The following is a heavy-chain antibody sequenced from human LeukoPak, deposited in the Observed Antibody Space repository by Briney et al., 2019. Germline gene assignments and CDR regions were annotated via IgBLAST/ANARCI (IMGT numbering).Heavy chain of an antibody. CDR2: INHSGST. Sequence: SETLSLTCAVSGGSISSSNWWSWVRQPPGKGLEWIGEINHSGSTNYNPSLKSRVTISVDTSKNQFSLKLSSVTAADTAVYYCARVVRGVIINWFDPWGQGTLVTVSS. CDR3: ARVVRGVIINWFDP. CDR1: GGSISSSNW. D-gene: IGHD3-10*01. J-gene: IGHJ5*02. V-gene: IGHV4-4*02.